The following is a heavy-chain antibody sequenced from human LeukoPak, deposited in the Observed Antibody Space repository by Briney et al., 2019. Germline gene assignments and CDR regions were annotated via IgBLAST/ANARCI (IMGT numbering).Heavy chain of an antibody. Sequence: GGSLRLSCAASGFSLSDYWMSWVRQAPGKGLEWVAKIGADGSEKYYVDSAKGRFTISRDNSKNTLYLQMNSLRAEDTAVYYCAREIDPSIYYYYYGMDVWGQGTTVTVSS. D-gene: IGHD2/OR15-2a*01. V-gene: IGHV3-7*01. CDR1: GFSLSDYW. CDR3: AREIDPSIYYYYYGMDV. CDR2: IGADGSEK. J-gene: IGHJ6*02.